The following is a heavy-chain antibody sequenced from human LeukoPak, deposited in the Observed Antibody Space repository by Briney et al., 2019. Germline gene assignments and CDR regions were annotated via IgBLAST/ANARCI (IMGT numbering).Heavy chain of an antibody. Sequence: SETLSLTCAVSGYSISSCYYWGWIRQPPGKGLEWIGSIYHSGSTYYNPSLKSRVTISVGTSKNQFSLKLSSVTAADTAVYYCARDPGYCSSTSCSAYWGQGTLVTVSS. V-gene: IGHV4-38-2*02. D-gene: IGHD2-2*01. CDR1: GYSISSCYY. CDR3: ARDPGYCSSTSCSAY. J-gene: IGHJ4*02. CDR2: IYHSGST.